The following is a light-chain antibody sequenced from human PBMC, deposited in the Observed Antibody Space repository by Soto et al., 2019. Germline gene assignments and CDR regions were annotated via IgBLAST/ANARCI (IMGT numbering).Light chain of an antibody. Sequence: QLVLTQSPSASASLGASVKLTCTLISGHSTYAIAWHQQQSEKGPRYLMKLNSDGSHSKGDGIPDRFSGSSSGAERHLTISSLQSEDEADYYCQTWGTAIHDVVFGGGTKLTVL. V-gene: IGLV4-69*01. J-gene: IGLJ2*01. CDR1: SGHSTYA. CDR2: LNSDGSH. CDR3: QTWGTAIHDVV.